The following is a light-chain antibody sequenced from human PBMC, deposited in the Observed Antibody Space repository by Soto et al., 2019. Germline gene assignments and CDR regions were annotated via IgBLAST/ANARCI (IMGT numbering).Light chain of an antibody. CDR3: QQYGSSPT. CDR1: QSVSSSY. V-gene: IGKV3-20*01. CDR2: GAS. J-gene: IGKJ3*01. Sequence: EIVLTQSPGTLSLSPGERATLSCRASQSVSSSYLAWYQQKPGQAPRLLIYGASSRATGIPDRFSGSGSGTDFTLTISGLEPEDFAVYYCQQYGSSPTFGPGTRWIS.